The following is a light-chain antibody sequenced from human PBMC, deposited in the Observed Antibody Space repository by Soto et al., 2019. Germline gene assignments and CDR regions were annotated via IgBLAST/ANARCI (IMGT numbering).Light chain of an antibody. CDR1: QSVGSN. CDR2: GTS. CDR3: QQSNNWPRT. J-gene: IGKJ1*01. Sequence: EIVMTQSPATLSVSPGERVTLSCRARQSVGSNLAWYQHKPGQAPRLLIYGTSTRATGIPARFSGSGSGTEFTLTISSLQSEDFAVYYCQQSNNWPRTFGQGTKVDI. V-gene: IGKV3-15*01.